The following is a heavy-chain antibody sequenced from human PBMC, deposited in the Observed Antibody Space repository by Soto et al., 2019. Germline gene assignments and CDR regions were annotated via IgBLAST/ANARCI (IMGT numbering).Heavy chain of an antibody. CDR1: GGSFSRYF. J-gene: IGHJ6*02. CDR2: INHSGRT. V-gene: IGHV4-34*01. Sequence: SETLSLPCAVYGGSFSRYFWNWIRQPPGKGLEWIGEINHSGRTHYNPSLKSRVTISVGTSKNQFSLKLSSVTAADTAVYYCARGLSVTNTFYYYSSMDVWDRVTTGTVSS. D-gene: IGHD2-8*01. CDR3: ARGLSVTNTFYYYSSMDV.